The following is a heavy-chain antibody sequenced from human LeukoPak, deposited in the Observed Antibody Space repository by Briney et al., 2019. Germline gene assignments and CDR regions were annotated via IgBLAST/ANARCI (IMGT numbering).Heavy chain of an antibody. CDR2: IYYSGST. CDR1: GGSISSSSYY. Sequence: SETLSLTCTVSGGSISSSSYYWGWIRQPPGKGLEWIGSIYYSGSTYYNPSLKSRVTISVDTSKNQFSLKLSSVTAADTAVYYCAGTIFGVVTQARGTFDYWGQGTLVTVSS. V-gene: IGHV4-39*01. D-gene: IGHD3-3*01. CDR3: AGTIFGVVTQARGTFDY. J-gene: IGHJ4*02.